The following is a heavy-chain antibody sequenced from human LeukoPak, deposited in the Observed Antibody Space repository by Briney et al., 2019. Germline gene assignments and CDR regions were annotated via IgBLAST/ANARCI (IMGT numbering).Heavy chain of an antibody. CDR3: ARIRGYSSGWYEDY. J-gene: IGHJ4*02. V-gene: IGHV2-70*01. CDR1: GFSLSTSGMC. D-gene: IGHD6-19*01. Sequence: ESGPTLVYPTQTLTLTCTFSGFSLSTSGMCVSWIRQPPGKALEWLALIDWDDDKYYSTSLKTRLTISKDTSKNQVVLTMTNMDPVGTATYYCARIRGYSSGWYEDYWGQGTLVTVSS. CDR2: IDWDDDK.